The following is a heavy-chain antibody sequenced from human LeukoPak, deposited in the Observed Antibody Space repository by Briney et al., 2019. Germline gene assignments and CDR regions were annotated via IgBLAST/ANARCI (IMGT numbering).Heavy chain of an antibody. J-gene: IGHJ6*03. D-gene: IGHD6-13*01. CDR1: GFTFSSYE. CDR2: ISSSGSTI. V-gene: IGHV3-48*03. Sequence: GGSLRLSCAASGFTFSSYEMNWVRQAPGKGLEWVSYISSSGSTIYYAKSVKGRFTISRDNAKNSVYLQMNSLTAEDTGLYYCARDATTAVGWVYMDVWGKGTTVTISS. CDR3: ARDATTAVGWVYMDV.